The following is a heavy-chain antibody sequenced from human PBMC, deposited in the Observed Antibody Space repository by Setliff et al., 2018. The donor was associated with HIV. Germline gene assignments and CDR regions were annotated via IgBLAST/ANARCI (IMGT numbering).Heavy chain of an antibody. Sequence: ASVKVSCKTSGYMFIAYGMSWVRRAPGQGLEWMGWINPNSGATDYAQNFLGRVTMARDTSSDTAYMDLNGLNSDDTAMYFCARAESGDYLHYFDSWGQGTLVTVS. CDR3: ARAESGDYLHYFDS. CDR1: GYMFIAYG. CDR2: INPNSGAT. J-gene: IGHJ4*02. D-gene: IGHD4-17*01. V-gene: IGHV1-2*02.